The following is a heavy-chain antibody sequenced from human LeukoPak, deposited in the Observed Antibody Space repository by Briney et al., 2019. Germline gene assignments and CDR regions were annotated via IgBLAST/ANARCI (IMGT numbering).Heavy chain of an antibody. CDR3: ARCIAANGWFDP. CDR1: GGSISSYY. Sequence: SETLSLTCTVSGGSISSYYWSWIRQPPGKGLEWIGFIYYSGSSNYSPSLKSRVTISVDTSKTQFSLKLTSVTAADTAIYYCARCIAANGWFDPCGQGTLVTVSP. J-gene: IGHJ5*02. D-gene: IGHD6-13*01. V-gene: IGHV4-59*01. CDR2: IYYSGSS.